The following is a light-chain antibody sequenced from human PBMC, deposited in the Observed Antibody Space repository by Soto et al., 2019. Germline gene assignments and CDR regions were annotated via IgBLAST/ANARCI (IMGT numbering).Light chain of an antibody. CDR1: SSDVGSYNL. V-gene: IGLV2-23*02. CDR3: CSYAGSSTFVV. CDR2: EVT. J-gene: IGLJ2*01. Sequence: QSVLTQPASVSGSPGQSITISCTGTSSDVGSYNLVSWYHQHPGKAPKLLISEVTKRPSGVSDRFSGSKSGNTASLTISGLQTEDEADYYCCSYAGSSTFVVFGGGTQLTVL.